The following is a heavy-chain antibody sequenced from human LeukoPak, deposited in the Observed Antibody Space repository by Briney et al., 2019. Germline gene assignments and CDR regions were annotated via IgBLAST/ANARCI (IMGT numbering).Heavy chain of an antibody. CDR2: INPNSGGT. V-gene: IGHV1-2*06. J-gene: IGHJ4*02. CDR3: ARGDSITMIVGVS. Sequence: ASVKVSCKASGYTFTGYYMHWVRQAPGQGLEWMGRINPNSGGTNYAQKFQGRVTMTRDTSTSTVYMELSSLRSEDTAVYYCARGDSITMIVGVSWGQGTLVTVSS. CDR1: GYTFTGYY. D-gene: IGHD3-22*01.